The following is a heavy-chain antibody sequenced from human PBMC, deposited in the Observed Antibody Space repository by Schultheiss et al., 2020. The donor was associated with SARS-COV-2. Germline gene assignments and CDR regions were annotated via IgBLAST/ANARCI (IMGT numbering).Heavy chain of an antibody. CDR2: INHSGST. CDR1: GASISSYY. J-gene: IGHJ4*02. Sequence: SETLSLTCTVSGASISSYYWGWIRQPPGKGLEWIGEINHSGSTNYNPSLKSRVTISVDTSKNQFSLKLSSVTAEDTAVYYCARSPILYAFDYWGQGTLVTVSS. V-gene: IGHV4-34*01. D-gene: IGHD2-8*01. CDR3: ARSPILYAFDY.